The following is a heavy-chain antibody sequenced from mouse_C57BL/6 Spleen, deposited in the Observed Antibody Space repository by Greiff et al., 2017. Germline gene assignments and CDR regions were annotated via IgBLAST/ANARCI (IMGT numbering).Heavy chain of an antibody. CDR2: INPSSGYT. J-gene: IGHJ4*01. Sequence: QVQLQQSGAELAKPGASVKLSCKASGYTFTSYWMHWVKQRPGQGLEWIGYINPSSGYTKYNQKFKDKATLTADKSSSTAYMQLSSLTYEDSAVYYGARSYDGYHYAMDDWGQGTSVTVSS. D-gene: IGHD2-3*01. CDR1: GYTFTSYW. CDR3: ARSYDGYHYAMDD. V-gene: IGHV1-7*01.